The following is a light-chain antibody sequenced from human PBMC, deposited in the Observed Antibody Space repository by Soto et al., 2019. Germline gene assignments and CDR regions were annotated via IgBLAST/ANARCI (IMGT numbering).Light chain of an antibody. CDR2: GSS. CDR1: QSVRSSH. V-gene: IGKV3-20*01. Sequence: EIVLTQSPGTLSLSPGERATLSCRTSQSVRSSHLAWYQQKPGQAPRLLIYGSSSRATGIPDRFSRSGSGTDFTLTISRLEPEDFAVYYCQQYGSSLTVGPGTKGDIK. CDR3: QQYGSSLT. J-gene: IGKJ1*01.